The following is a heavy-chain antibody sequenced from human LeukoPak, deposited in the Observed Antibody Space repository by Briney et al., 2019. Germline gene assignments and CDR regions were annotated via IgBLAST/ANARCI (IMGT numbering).Heavy chain of an antibody. CDR2: IYTSGST. CDR3: ARDRYYYDSSGYVFDY. V-gene: IGHV4-4*07. Sequence: SETLSLTCTVSGGSISSYYWSWIRQPAGKGLEWIGRIYTSGSTNYNPSLKSRVTMSVDTSKNQFSLKLSSVTAADTAVYYCARDRYYYDSSGYVFDYWGQGTLVTVSS. D-gene: IGHD3-22*01. CDR1: GGSISSYY. J-gene: IGHJ4*02.